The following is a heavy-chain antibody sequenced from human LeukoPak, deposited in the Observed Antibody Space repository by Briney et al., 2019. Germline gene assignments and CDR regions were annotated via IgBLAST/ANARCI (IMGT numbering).Heavy chain of an antibody. V-gene: IGHV3-23*01. Sequence: GGSLRLSCAASGFRFSGYGMSWVRQAPGKGLEWVSSISAGSGNTDYADSVKGRFTISRDNAKNSLYLQMNSLRAEDTAVYYCVRAAAGDYWGQGTLVTVSS. D-gene: IGHD6-13*01. CDR1: GFRFSGYG. J-gene: IGHJ4*02. CDR3: VRAAAGDY. CDR2: ISAGSGNT.